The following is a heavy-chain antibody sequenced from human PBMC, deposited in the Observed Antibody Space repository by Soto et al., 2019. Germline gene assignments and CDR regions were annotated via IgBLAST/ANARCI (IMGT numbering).Heavy chain of an antibody. CDR3: ARGPYYYDSSGYDAFDI. CDR1: GFTFSSYS. V-gene: IGHV3-21*01. J-gene: IGHJ3*02. Sequence: GGSLRLSCAASGFTFSSYSMNWVRQAPGKGLEWVSSISSSSSYVYYADSVKGRFTISRDNAKNSLYLQMNSLRAEDTAVYYCARGPYYYDSSGYDAFDIWGQGTMVTVSS. D-gene: IGHD3-22*01. CDR2: ISSSSSYV.